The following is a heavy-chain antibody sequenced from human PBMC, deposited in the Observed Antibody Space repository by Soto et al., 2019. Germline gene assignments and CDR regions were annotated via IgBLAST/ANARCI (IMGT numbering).Heavy chain of an antibody. CDR2: IYYSETT. D-gene: IGHD1-26*01. Sequence: QVQLQESGPGLVKPSDTLSLTGAVSGYSISSSNWWGWIRQTPGKGLAWIGYIYYSETTYYNPSLKSRVTMSVATSKNQFSLKLTSVAAVDTAVYYGARREIQGPIDYWGQGTLVTVSS. V-gene: IGHV4-28*01. CDR1: GYSISSSNW. J-gene: IGHJ4*02. CDR3: ARREIQGPIDY.